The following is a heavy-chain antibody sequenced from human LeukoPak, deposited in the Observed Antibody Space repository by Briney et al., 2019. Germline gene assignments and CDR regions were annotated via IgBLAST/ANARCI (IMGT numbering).Heavy chain of an antibody. CDR3: ARNTRGSLLYYFDY. CDR1: GFTFSSYA. CDR2: ISYDGSNK. J-gene: IGHJ4*02. Sequence: HPGGSLRLSCAASGFTFSSYAMHWVRQAPGKGLEWVAVISYDGSNKYYADSVKGRFTISRDNSKNTLYLQMNSLRAEDTAVYYCARNTRGSLLYYFDYWGQGTLVTVSS. V-gene: IGHV3-30-3*01. D-gene: IGHD1-26*01.